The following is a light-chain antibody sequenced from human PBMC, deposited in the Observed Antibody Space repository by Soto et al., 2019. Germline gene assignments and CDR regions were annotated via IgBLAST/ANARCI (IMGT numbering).Light chain of an antibody. V-gene: IGLV2-14*01. CDR1: SSDVGGYNY. CDR3: SSYTTSGRLV. CDR2: DVS. J-gene: IGLJ2*01. Sequence: QSALTQPASVSGSPGQSITISCTGTSSDVGGYNYVSWYQQHPGKAPKLMIYDVSNRPSGVSNRFSGSKSGNTASLTISGLQAEDEADYYCSSYTTSGRLVFGVGTKLTFL.